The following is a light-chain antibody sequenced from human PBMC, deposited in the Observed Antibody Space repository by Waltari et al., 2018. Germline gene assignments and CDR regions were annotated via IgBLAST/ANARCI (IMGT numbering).Light chain of an antibody. CDR1: QSDRNY. Sequence: EIVLIQSPATLSSSPGERPTLYCRASQSDRNYLAWYQQKPGQAPKLLFYDTSTRATGIPARFTGSGSETDFTLTISSLEPEDFAVYYCQQRGNWPLTFGGGTKVEIK. J-gene: IGKJ4*02. V-gene: IGKV3-11*01. CDR2: DTS. CDR3: QQRGNWPLT.